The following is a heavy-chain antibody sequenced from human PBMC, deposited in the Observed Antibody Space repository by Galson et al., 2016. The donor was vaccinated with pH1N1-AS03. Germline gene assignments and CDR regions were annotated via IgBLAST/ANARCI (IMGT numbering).Heavy chain of an antibody. Sequence: SVKVSCKASGYIFTGFYVHWVRQAPGQGLEWMGWINPNNGVTNYAQKFQAWVTMTGDTSISTAYMELDGLKSDDTAVYYCARDPRGPCSSATCATTYYFGMDVWGQGTTVIVSS. D-gene: IGHD1-26*01. CDR1: GYIFTGFY. CDR3: ARDPRGPCSSATCATTYYFGMDV. V-gene: IGHV1-2*04. J-gene: IGHJ6*02. CDR2: INPNNGVT.